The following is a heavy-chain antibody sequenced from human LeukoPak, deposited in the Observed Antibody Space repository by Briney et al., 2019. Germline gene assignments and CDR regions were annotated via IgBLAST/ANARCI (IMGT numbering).Heavy chain of an antibody. D-gene: IGHD2-2*01. J-gene: IGHJ4*02. V-gene: IGHV1-46*01. CDR3: ARDEDIVVVPAAILRY. CDR1: GYTFTSYG. Sequence: ASVKVSCKASGYTFTSYGISWVRQAPGQGLEWMGIINPSGGSTSYAQKFQGRVTMTRDTSTSTVYMELSSLRSEDTAVYYCARDEDIVVVPAAILRYWGQGTLVTVSS. CDR2: INPSGGST.